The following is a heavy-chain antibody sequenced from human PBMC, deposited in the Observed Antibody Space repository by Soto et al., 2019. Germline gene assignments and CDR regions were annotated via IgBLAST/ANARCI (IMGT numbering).Heavy chain of an antibody. CDR1: GYTFTSYD. J-gene: IGHJ4*02. V-gene: IGHV1-8*01. CDR2: MNPNSGNT. CDR3: ARARTAIASFDY. Sequence: ASVKVSCKASGYTFTSYDINWVRQATGQGLEWMGWMNPNSGNTGYAQRFRGRVTMTRNTSISTAYMELSSLRSEDTAVYYCARARTAIASFDYWGQGTLVTVSS. D-gene: IGHD5-18*01.